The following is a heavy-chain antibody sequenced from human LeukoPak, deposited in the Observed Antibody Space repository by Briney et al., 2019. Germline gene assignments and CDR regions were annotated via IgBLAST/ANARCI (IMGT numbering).Heavy chain of an antibody. Sequence: PGGSLRLSCAASGLTFSSYWMSWVRQAPGKGPEWVANIKQDGSEKYYVDSVKGQFTISRDNAKNSLYPQMNSLRAEDTAVYYCASHYDFWSGYFPSWGQGTLVTVSS. J-gene: IGHJ4*02. CDR2: IKQDGSEK. CDR3: ASHYDFWSGYFPS. D-gene: IGHD3-3*01. V-gene: IGHV3-7*01. CDR1: GLTFSSYW.